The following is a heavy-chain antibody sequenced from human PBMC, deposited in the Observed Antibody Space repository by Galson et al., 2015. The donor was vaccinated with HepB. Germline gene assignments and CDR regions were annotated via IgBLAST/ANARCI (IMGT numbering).Heavy chain of an antibody. CDR2: ISAYNGNS. V-gene: IGHV1-18*01. CDR3: ARDTPRPGIAVAGTI. CDR1: GYTFTNYG. Sequence: SVKVSCKASGYTFTNYGISWVRQAPGQGLEWMGWISAYNGNSLYAQKLQGRVTMTTDTSTSTAYTELRSLRSDDTAVYYCARDTPRPGIAVAGTIWGQGTLVTVSS. D-gene: IGHD6-13*01. J-gene: IGHJ4*02.